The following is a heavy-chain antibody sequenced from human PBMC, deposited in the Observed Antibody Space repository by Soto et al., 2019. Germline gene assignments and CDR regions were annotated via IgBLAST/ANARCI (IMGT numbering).Heavy chain of an antibody. CDR2: ISGSGGST. Sequence: PGGSLRLSFAASGFTFSSYAMSWVRQAPGKGLEWVSAISGSGGSTYYADSVKGRFTISRDNSKNTLYLQMNSLRAEDTAVYYCAKPYDILTGYSPVEAFDIWGQGTMVTVSS. J-gene: IGHJ3*02. CDR3: AKPYDILTGYSPVEAFDI. D-gene: IGHD3-9*01. CDR1: GFTFSSYA. V-gene: IGHV3-23*01.